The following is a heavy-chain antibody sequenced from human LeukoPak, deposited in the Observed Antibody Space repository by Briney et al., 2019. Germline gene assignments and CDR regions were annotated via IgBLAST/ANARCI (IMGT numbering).Heavy chain of an antibody. CDR3: ARDLSRYCSSTSCYQDY. J-gene: IGHJ4*02. D-gene: IGHD2-2*01. CDR2: INPSGGST. CDR1: GYTFTSYY. Sequence: ASVKVSCKASGYTFTSYYMHWVRQAPGQGLEWMGIINPSGGSTIYAQKFQGRVTMTRDMSTSTVYMELSSLRSEDTAVYYCARDLSRYCSSTSCYQDYWGQGTLVTVSS. V-gene: IGHV1-46*01.